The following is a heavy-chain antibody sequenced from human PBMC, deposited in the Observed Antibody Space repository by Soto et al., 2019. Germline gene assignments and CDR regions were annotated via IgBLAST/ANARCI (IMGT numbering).Heavy chain of an antibody. J-gene: IGHJ5*02. CDR3: ARDMDSVVLPAATKRGEPNNWFDP. V-gene: IGHV1-69*13. CDR2: IIPIFGTA. Sequence: ASVKVSCKASGGTFSSYAISWVRQAPGQGLEWMGGIIPIFGTANYAQKFQGRVTMTVDESTSTAYMELSSLGSEETAVYYRARDMDSVVLPAATKRGEPNNWFDPWGQGTLVTVSS. D-gene: IGHD2-2*03. CDR1: GGTFSSYA.